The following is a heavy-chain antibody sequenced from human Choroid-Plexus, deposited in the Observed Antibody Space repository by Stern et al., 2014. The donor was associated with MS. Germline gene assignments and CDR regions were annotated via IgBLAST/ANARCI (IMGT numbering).Heavy chain of an antibody. CDR2: VSYDGSNK. V-gene: IGHV3-30*18. D-gene: IGHD2-8*01. Sequence: VQLVESGGGVVQPGRPLRLSCAASGFTFGSCAMHWVCQAPGKGLEWVAGVSYDGSNKYYADSVKGRFTVSRDNSQNTLYMQMSSLRAEDTAVYYCAKDRQYLTYFFDHWGQGSLVTVSS. CDR3: AKDRQYLTYFFDH. J-gene: IGHJ5*02. CDR1: GFTFGSCA.